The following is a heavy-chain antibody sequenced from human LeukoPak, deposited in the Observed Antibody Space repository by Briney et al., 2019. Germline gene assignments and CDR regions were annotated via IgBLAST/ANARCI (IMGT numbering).Heavy chain of an antibody. V-gene: IGHV4-59*01. J-gene: IGHJ3*02. CDR1: GGSISSYY. CDR2: IYYSGST. CDR3: ARDHGTKAFDI. D-gene: IGHD1-14*01. Sequence: PSETLSLTCTVSGGSISSYYWSWIRQPPGKGLEWIGYIYYSGSTNYNPSLKSRVTISVDTSKNQFSLKLSSVTAADTAVYYCARDHGTKAFDIWGQGTMVTVSS.